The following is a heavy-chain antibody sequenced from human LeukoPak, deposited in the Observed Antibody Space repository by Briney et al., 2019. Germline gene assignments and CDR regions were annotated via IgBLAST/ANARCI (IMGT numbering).Heavy chain of an antibody. CDR2: IYTSGST. V-gene: IGHV4-61*02. J-gene: IGHJ4*02. Sequence: ASETLSLTCTVSGGSISSGSYHWSWIRQPAGKGLEWIGRIYTSGSTNYNPSLKSRVTIAVDTSKNQFSLKLSSVTAGDTAVYYCARGVGLNILTGDYVFDYWGQGTLVTVSS. D-gene: IGHD3-9*01. CDR3: ARGVGLNILTGDYVFDY. CDR1: GGSISSGSYH.